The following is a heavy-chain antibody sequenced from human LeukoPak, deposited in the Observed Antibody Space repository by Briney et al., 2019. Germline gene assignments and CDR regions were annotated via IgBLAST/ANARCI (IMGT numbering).Heavy chain of an antibody. CDR1: GFTFSSYA. Sequence: PGGSLRLSCAASGFTFSSYAMSWVRQAPGKGLEWVSAISGSGGSTYYADSVKGRFTISRDNSKNTLYLQMNSLRAEDTAVYYCAKGPLDYDFWSGYSIKFDYWGQGALVTVSS. J-gene: IGHJ4*02. CDR2: ISGSGGST. D-gene: IGHD3-3*01. CDR3: AKGPLDYDFWSGYSIKFDY. V-gene: IGHV3-23*01.